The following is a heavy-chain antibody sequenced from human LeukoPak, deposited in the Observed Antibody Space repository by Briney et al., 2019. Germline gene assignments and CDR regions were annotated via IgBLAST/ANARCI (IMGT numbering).Heavy chain of an antibody. J-gene: IGHJ3*02. CDR3: ARGPLWYTSGWDDAFDM. D-gene: IGHD6-19*01. V-gene: IGHV3-33*01. Sequence: GGSLRLSCAASGFTFSSYGMHWVRQAPGKGLEWVAVIWYDGSNKYYADSVKGRFTISRDNSKNTLYLQMNSLRAEDTAVYYCARGPLWYTSGWDDAFDMWGQGTMVTVSS. CDR2: IWYDGSNK. CDR1: GFTFSSYG.